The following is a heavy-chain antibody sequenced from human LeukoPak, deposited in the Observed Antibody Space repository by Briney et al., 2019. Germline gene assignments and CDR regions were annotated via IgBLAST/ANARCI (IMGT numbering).Heavy chain of an antibody. CDR2: INHSGST. CDR3: ARGVRSGIAADGTKKFDP. V-gene: IGHV4-34*01. CDR1: GGPFSGYY. J-gene: IGHJ5*02. Sequence: SETLSLTCAVYGGPFSGYYWSWIRQPPGKGLEWIGEINHSGSTNYNPSLKSRVTISVDTSKNQFSLKLSSVTAADTAVYYCARGVRSGIAADGTKKFDPWGQGTLVTVSS. D-gene: IGHD6-13*01.